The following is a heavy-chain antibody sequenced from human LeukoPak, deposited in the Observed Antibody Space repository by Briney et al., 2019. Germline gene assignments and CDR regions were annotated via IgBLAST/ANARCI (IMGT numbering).Heavy chain of an antibody. CDR2: ISGEGVTI. CDR1: GLTFSNYA. J-gene: IGHJ4*02. Sequence: PGGSLRLSWAASGLTFSNYAMSWVRQAPGKGLEWVSAISGEGVTIYYADSVKGRFTISRDNSKNTLYLQMNSLPAEDTAVYYCGPREDSATNAYDYWGQGTLVTVSS. V-gene: IGHV3-23*01. CDR3: GPREDSATNAYDY. D-gene: IGHD2/OR15-2a*01.